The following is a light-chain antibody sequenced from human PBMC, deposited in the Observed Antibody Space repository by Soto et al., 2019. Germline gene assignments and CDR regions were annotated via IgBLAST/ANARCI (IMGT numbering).Light chain of an antibody. J-gene: IGKJ1*01. CDR1: QRINTKY. Sequence: EIVLTQSPGTLYLSPGERATLSCRASQRINTKYLAWYQQKPGQAPRLLIYDASSRATGIPDRFSGSGSGTDFTLSISRLEPEDFAVYYCHQYGSSPWAFGQGTKVEI. CDR2: DAS. CDR3: HQYGSSPWA. V-gene: IGKV3-20*01.